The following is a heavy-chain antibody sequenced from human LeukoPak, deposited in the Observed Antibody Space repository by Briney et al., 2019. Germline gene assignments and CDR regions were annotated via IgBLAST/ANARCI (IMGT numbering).Heavy chain of an antibody. CDR3: ARDLPYYYDRGCYFDY. CDR2: ISAYNGNT. D-gene: IGHD3-10*02. Sequence: ASVKVSCKASGYTFTSYGISWVRQAPGQRLEWMGWISAYNGNTNYAQKLQGRVTMTTDTSTSTAYMELRSLRSDDTAVYYCARDLPYYYDRGCYFDYWGQGTLVTVSS. CDR1: GYTFTSYG. V-gene: IGHV1-18*01. J-gene: IGHJ4*02.